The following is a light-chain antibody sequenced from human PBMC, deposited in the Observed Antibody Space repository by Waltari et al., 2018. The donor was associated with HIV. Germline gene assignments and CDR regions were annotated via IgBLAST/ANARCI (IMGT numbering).Light chain of an antibody. CDR1: SSDVGGYNY. CDR2: DVN. V-gene: IGLV2-11*01. CDR3: CSYADNYTWV. Sequence: QSALTQPRSMSGSPGQSVTISCTGTSSDVGGYNYVVWYQQHPGKAPKLMIFDVNKRPSGVPDRFSGSKSGNTASLTISGLQAEDEADYYCCSYADNYTWVFGGGTKLTVL. J-gene: IGLJ3*02.